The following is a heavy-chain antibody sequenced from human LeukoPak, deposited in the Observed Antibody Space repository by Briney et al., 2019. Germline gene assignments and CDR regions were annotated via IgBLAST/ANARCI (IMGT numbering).Heavy chain of an antibody. CDR1: GGSLSSGPYY. J-gene: IGHJ4*02. V-gene: IGHV4-39*01. Sequence: SETLSLTRTVSGGSLSSGPYYWGWIRQPPGKGLEWIGSIYYSGTTYYNPSLKSRVTISVDTSKNHFSLKLSSVTAADTAVYYCARHVFHSSSSYYEFFDYWGQGTLVTVSS. D-gene: IGHD3-22*01. CDR3: ARHVFHSSSSYYEFFDY. CDR2: IYYSGTT.